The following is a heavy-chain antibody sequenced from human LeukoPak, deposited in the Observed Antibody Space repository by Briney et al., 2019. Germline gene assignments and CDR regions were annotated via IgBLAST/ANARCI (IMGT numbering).Heavy chain of an antibody. V-gene: IGHV4-34*01. CDR1: VGSFRGYY. CDR2: IDHSGST. Sequence: SETLSLTCAVSVGSFRGYYWNWIRQPPGKQLEWIGEIDHSGSTNYNPSLKSRVTMSVDTSKNQFSLKVTSVTAADTAVYYCPRGPSSYGNVWGKGTTVIVSS. D-gene: IGHD4-17*01. J-gene: IGHJ6*04. CDR3: PRGPSSYGNV.